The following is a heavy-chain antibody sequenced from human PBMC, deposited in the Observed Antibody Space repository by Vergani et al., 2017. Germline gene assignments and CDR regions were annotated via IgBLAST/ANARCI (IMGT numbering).Heavy chain of an antibody. CDR3: ARGSLPYIAVAGTGAFDI. Sequence: QVQLVQSGAEVKKPGASVKVSCKASGYTFTSYGISWVRQAPGQGLEWMGGIIPIFGTANYAQKFQGRVTITADESTSTAYMELSSLRSEDTAVYYCARGSLPYIAVAGTGAFDIWGQGTMVTVSS. CDR2: IIPIFGTA. J-gene: IGHJ3*02. V-gene: IGHV1-69*13. CDR1: GYTFTSYG. D-gene: IGHD6-19*01.